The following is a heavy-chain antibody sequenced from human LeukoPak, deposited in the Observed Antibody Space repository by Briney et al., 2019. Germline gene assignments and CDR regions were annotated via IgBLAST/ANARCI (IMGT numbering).Heavy chain of an antibody. CDR3: VRKSAHGDNAGH. D-gene: IGHD4-17*01. J-gene: IGHJ4*02. CDR2: IRYDGSDK. CDR1: GFTFSSYG. V-gene: IGHV3-30*02. Sequence: GGSLRLSCAASGFTFSSYGMHWVRQAPGKGLEWVAVIRYDGSDKYYADSVKGRFTISRDNSKNTLYLQMDSLRVEDTAVYHCVRKSAHGDNAGHWGQGTQVTVSS.